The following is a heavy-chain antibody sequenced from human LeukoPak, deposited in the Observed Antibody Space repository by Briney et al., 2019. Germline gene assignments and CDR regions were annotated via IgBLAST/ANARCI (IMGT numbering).Heavy chain of an antibody. CDR1: GFTFSSYA. CDR2: ISSSGGST. D-gene: IGHD3-10*01. Sequence: GGSLRLSCAASGFTFSSYAMHWVRQAPGKGLEYVSAISSSGGSTYYANSVKGRFTISRDNSKNTLYLQMGSLRAEDMAVYYCARDRYGSGGDFDYWGQGTLVTVSS. J-gene: IGHJ4*02. CDR3: ARDRYGSGGDFDY. V-gene: IGHV3-64*01.